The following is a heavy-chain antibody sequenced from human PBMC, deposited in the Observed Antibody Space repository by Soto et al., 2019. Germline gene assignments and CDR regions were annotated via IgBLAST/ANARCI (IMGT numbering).Heavy chain of an antibody. D-gene: IGHD1-20*01. CDR1: GYSFTSHW. V-gene: IGHV5-51*01. CDR3: ARQYNWNDPDFDY. CDR2: SYPGDSDT. Sequence: ESLKISCKGSGYSFTSHWIGWVRQMPGQGLEWMGISYPGDSDTRYSPSFQGQVTISADKSISTAYLQWSSLKASDTAMYYGARQYNWNDPDFDYWGQGTLVTVSS. J-gene: IGHJ4*02.